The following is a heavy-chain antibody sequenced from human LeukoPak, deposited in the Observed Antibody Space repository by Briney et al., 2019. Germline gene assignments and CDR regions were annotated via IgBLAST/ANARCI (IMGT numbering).Heavy chain of an antibody. J-gene: IGHJ4*02. CDR2: ISYVGSNK. CDR1: GFTFSSYA. Sequence: GRSLRLSCAVSGFTFSSYAMHWVRPAPGKGLEWVAVISYVGSNKHYADSVQGRFSISRDNSKNTLYLQMNSLRAEDTAVYYCARDFLRRGYDFWSGYYDYWGQGTLVTVSS. D-gene: IGHD3-3*01. V-gene: IGHV3-30-3*01. CDR3: ARDFLRRGYDFWSGYYDY.